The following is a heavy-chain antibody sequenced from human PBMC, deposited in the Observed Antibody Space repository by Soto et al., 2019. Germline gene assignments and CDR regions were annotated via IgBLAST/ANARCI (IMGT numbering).Heavy chain of an antibody. CDR2: IKQDGSEK. J-gene: IGHJ6*03. V-gene: IGHV3-7*01. CDR3: ARTGCSSTSYYYYYYYMDV. D-gene: IGHD2-2*01. Sequence: EVQLVESGGGLVQPGGSLRLSCAASGFTFSSYWMSWVRQAPGKGLEWVANIKQDGSEKYYVDSVKGRFTISRDNAKNSLYLQMNSLRAEDTAVYYCARTGCSSTSYYYYYYYMDVWGKGTTVTVSS. CDR1: GFTFSSYW.